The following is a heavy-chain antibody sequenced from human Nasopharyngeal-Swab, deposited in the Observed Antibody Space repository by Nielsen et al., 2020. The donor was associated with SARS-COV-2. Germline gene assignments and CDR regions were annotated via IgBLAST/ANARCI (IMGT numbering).Heavy chain of an antibody. CDR2: IYYSGST. CDR1: GGSISSGGYY. Sequence: SETLSLTCTVSGGSISSGGYYWSWIRQHPGKGLEWIGYIYYSGSTYYNPSLKSRVTISVDTSKNQFSLKLSSVTAADTAVYYCARDSGWSGYYLGYFDYWGQRTLVTVSS. V-gene: IGHV4-31*03. D-gene: IGHD3-3*01. J-gene: IGHJ4*02. CDR3: ARDSGWSGYYLGYFDY.